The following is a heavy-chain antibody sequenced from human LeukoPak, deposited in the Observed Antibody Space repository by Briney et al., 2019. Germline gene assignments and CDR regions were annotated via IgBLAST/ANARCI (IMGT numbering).Heavy chain of an antibody. CDR2: ISGSGGST. D-gene: IGHD3-22*01. Sequence: GGSLRLSCAASGFTFSSYAMSWVRRAPGKGLEWVSAISGSGGSTYYADSVKGRFTISRDNSKNTLYLQMNSLRAEDTAVYYCAKGRPDYYDSSGYYYLDYWGQGTLVTVSS. V-gene: IGHV3-23*01. CDR3: AKGRPDYYDSSGYYYLDY. J-gene: IGHJ4*02. CDR1: GFTFSSYA.